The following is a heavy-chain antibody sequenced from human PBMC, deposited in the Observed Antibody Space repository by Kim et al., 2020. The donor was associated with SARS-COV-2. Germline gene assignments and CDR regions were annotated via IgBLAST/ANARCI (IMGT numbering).Heavy chain of an antibody. D-gene: IGHD5-12*01. V-gene: IGHV3-30*18. CDR3: AKAFLSSGYDYLGFDY. Sequence: GGSLRLSCAASGFTFSSYGMHWVRQAPGKGLEWVAVISYDGSNKYYADSVKGRFTISRDNSKNTLYLQMNSLRAEDTAVYYCAKAFLSSGYDYLGFDYWGQGTLVTVSS. J-gene: IGHJ4*02. CDR1: GFTFSSYG. CDR2: ISYDGSNK.